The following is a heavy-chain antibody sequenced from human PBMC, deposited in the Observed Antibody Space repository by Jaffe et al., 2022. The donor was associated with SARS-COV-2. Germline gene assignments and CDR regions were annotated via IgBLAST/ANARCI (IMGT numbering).Heavy chain of an antibody. Sequence: QGQLVQSGAEVKKPGASVKVSCKASGYTFTSYYLHWVRQAPGQGLEWMGWINPNSGATNYAQKFQGWVTMTRDTSISTVYMELSRLTSDDTAVYYCARGPGRYLFDYWGQGTLVTVSS. CDR1: GYTFTSYY. CDR2: INPNSGAT. J-gene: IGHJ4*02. D-gene: IGHD6-19*01. CDR3: ARGPGRYLFDY. V-gene: IGHV1-2*04.